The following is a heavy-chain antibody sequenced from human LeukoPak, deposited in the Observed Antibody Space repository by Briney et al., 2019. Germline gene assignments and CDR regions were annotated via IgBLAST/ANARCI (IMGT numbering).Heavy chain of an antibody. Sequence: PGGSLRLSCAASGFSFSSSPMSWVRQAPGKGLEWVSGISSSGGDTPYADSVKGRFTISRDNSKNTLYLQMNNLRAEDTAVYYCLRDRGYSTYDCWGQGTLVTVSS. CDR1: GFSFSSSP. CDR2: ISSSGGDT. V-gene: IGHV3-23*01. CDR3: LRDRGYSTYDC. D-gene: IGHD6-13*01. J-gene: IGHJ4*02.